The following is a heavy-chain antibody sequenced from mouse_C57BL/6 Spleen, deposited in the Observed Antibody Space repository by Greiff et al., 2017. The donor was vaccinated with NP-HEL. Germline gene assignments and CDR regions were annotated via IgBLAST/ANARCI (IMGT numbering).Heavy chain of an antibody. CDR3: AAYYSNYLDV. CDR2: IYPSDSET. V-gene: IGHV1-61*01. J-gene: IGHJ1*03. Sequence: VQLQQPGAELVRPGSSVKLSCKASGYTFTSYWMDWVKQRPGQGLEWIGNIYPSDSETHYNQKFKDKATLTVDKSSSTAYMQLSSLTSEDSAVYYCAAYYSNYLDVWGTGTTVTVSS. CDR1: GYTFTSYW. D-gene: IGHD2-5*01.